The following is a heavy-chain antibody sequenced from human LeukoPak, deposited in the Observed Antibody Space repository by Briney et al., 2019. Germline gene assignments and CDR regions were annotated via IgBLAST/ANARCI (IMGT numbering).Heavy chain of an antibody. J-gene: IGHJ4*02. CDR3: ARYTDHYYFDY. Sequence: GESLKISCKGSGXSFTSSWIGWVRQMPGKGLEWMGIIYPGDSDTRYRPSFQGQVTISADKSISTAYLQWSSLNTSDTAMYYCARYTDHYYFDYWGQGTLVTVSS. CDR2: IYPGDSDT. CDR1: GXSFTSSW. V-gene: IGHV5-51*01. D-gene: IGHD1-1*01.